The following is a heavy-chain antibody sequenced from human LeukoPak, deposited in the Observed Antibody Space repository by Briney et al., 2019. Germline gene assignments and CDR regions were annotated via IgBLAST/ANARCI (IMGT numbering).Heavy chain of an antibody. V-gene: IGHV3-74*01. D-gene: IGHD1-26*01. CDR3: ARDGIGGAYNSGNDY. Sequence: GGSLRLSCAASGFTFSNYWMHWVRQAPGKGLVWVSRMNSDGSTTAYADSVKGRFTISRDNAKNTLYLQMNSLRAEDTAVYYCARDGIGGAYNSGNDYWGQGTLVTVSS. CDR1: GFTFSNYW. J-gene: IGHJ4*02. CDR2: MNSDGSTT.